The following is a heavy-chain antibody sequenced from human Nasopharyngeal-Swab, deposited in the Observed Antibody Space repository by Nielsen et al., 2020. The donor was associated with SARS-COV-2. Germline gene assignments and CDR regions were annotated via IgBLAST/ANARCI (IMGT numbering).Heavy chain of an antibody. CDR2: IYPGDSDT. CDR1: GYSFTSYW. D-gene: IGHD3-16*02. CDR3: ARAKAMITFGGVIVSDYYYGMDV. V-gene: IGHV5-51*01. Sequence: GESLQISCQGSGYSFTSYWIGWVRQMPGKGLEWMGIIYPGDSDTRYSPSFQGQVTISADKSISTAYLQWSSLKASDTAMYYCARAKAMITFGGVIVSDYYYGMDVWGQGTTVTVSS. J-gene: IGHJ6*02.